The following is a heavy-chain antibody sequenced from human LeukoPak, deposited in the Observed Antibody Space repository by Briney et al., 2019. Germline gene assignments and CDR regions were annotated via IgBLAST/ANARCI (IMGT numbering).Heavy chain of an antibody. Sequence: ASVKVSCKASGYTFTSYGISWVRQAPGQGLEWMGWISAYNGNTNYAQKLQGRVTMTTDTSTSTAYMELRSLRSDDTAVYYCARDLEEWELLRVPNWFDPWGQGTLVTVSS. CDR3: ARDLEEWELLRVPNWFDP. J-gene: IGHJ5*02. V-gene: IGHV1-18*01. CDR2: ISAYNGNT. CDR1: GYTFTSYG. D-gene: IGHD1-26*01.